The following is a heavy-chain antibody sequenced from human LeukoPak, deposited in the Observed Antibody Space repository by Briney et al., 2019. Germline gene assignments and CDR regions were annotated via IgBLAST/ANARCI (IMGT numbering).Heavy chain of an antibody. D-gene: IGHD6-13*01. CDR3: VKNSGWYCLDY. CDR1: GFSFSNYW. J-gene: IGHJ4*02. CDR2: INQNGGQS. V-gene: IGHV3-7*03. Sequence: GWSLRLSCVASGFSFSNYWMTWVRQAPGKGLEWVADINQNGGQSYYVDSVKGRFTLSRDNAKNSLFLQLNSLRAEDTAVYYCVKNSGWYCLDYWGRGITVIVSS.